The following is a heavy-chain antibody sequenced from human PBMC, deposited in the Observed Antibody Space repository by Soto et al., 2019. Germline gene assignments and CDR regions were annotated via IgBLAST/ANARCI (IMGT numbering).Heavy chain of an antibody. J-gene: IGHJ6*02. CDR3: ARAPITMVRGVIQKKMFYYGMDV. CDR2: IIPIFGTA. V-gene: IGHV1-69*13. D-gene: IGHD3-10*01. Sequence: SVKVSCKDSGGTFSSYAISWVRQDHGQGLEWMGGIIPIFGTANYAQKFQGRVTITADESTSTAYMELSSLRSEDTAVYYCARAPITMVRGVIQKKMFYYGMDVWGQGTTVTVSS. CDR1: GGTFSSYA.